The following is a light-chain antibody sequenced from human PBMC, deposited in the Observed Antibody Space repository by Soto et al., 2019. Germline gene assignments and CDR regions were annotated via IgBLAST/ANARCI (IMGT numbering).Light chain of an antibody. J-gene: IGKJ3*01. CDR2: AAS. CDR1: QGISSY. CDR3: QQYYSYPFT. Sequence: AIRMTQSPSSFSASTGDRVTITCRASQGISSYLAWYQQKPGKAPELLIYAASTLQSGVPSRFSGSGSGTDFTLTISCLQSEDFATYYCQQYYSYPFTFGPGTKVYIK. V-gene: IGKV1-8*01.